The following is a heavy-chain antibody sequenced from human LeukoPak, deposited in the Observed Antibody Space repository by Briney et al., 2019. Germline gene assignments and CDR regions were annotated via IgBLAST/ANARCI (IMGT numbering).Heavy chain of an antibody. D-gene: IGHD5-24*01. CDR1: GGSISSYY. CDR2: MYYSGRT. CDR3: AREREGDFDY. V-gene: IGHV4-59*01. J-gene: IGHJ4*02. Sequence: SETLSLTCTVSGGSISSYYWSWIRQPPGKGLEWIGYMYYSGRTNYNPPLKSRVTISVDTSKNQFSLKLSSVTAADTAVYYCAREREGDFDYWGQGTLVTVSS.